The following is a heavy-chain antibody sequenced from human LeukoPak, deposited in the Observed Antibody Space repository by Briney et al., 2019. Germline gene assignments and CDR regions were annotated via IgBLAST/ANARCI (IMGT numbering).Heavy chain of an antibody. Sequence: GASVKVSCKASGGTFSSYAISWVRQAPGQGLEWMGRINPTSGTTNYAQNLQGRVTITRDTSMSTAYLELSRLRSDDTAVYYCAKEGQQLANWFDPWGQGTLVTVSS. J-gene: IGHJ5*01. CDR3: AKEGQQLANWFDP. V-gene: IGHV1-2*06. D-gene: IGHD6-13*01. CDR2: INPTSGTT. CDR1: GGTFSSYA.